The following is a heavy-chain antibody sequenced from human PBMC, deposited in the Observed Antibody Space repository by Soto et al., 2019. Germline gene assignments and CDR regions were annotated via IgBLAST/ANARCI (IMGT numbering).Heavy chain of an antibody. CDR3: ARATDGYFQP. CDR2: IYYSGST. J-gene: IGHJ1*01. D-gene: IGHD1-26*01. V-gene: IGHV4-59*12. Sequence: SETLPLTCTVSGDSIGSYYWTWIRQPPGKGLEWIGEIYYSGSTNYNPSLKSRVTISVDKSKNQFSLKLSSVTAADTAVYYCARATDGYFQPWGQGTLVTVSS. CDR1: GDSIGSYY.